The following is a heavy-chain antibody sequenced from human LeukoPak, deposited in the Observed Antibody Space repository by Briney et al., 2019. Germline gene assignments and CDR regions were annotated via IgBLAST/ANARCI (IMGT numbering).Heavy chain of an antibody. Sequence: PGGSLRLSCAASGFTFSSYAMHWVRQAPGKGLEWVAVISYDGSNKYYADSVKGRFTISRDNSKNTLYLQMNSLRAEDTAVYYCAKGAMGARREDYWGQGTLVTVSS. V-gene: IGHV3-30-3*01. CDR2: ISYDGSNK. CDR1: GFTFSSYA. J-gene: IGHJ4*02. CDR3: AKGAMGARREDY. D-gene: IGHD1-26*01.